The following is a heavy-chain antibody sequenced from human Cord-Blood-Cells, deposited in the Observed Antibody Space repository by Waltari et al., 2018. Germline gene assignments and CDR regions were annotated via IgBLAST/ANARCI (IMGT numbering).Heavy chain of an antibody. CDR3: ARQGPSYGDYDY. Sequence: QVQLQESGPGLVKPSETLSPTCTVSVGSISSYYWRWIRQPPGKGLEWIGYIYYSGSTNYNPSLKSRVTISLDTSKNQFSLKLSSVTAADTAVYYCARQGPSYGDYDYWGQGTLVTVSS. J-gene: IGHJ4*02. V-gene: IGHV4-59*01. CDR1: VGSISSYY. D-gene: IGHD4-17*01. CDR2: IYYSGST.